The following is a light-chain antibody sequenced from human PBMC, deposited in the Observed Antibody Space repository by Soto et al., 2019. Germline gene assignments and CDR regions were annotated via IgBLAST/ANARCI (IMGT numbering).Light chain of an antibody. J-gene: IGLJ1*01. CDR2: GNS. CDR1: SSNIGAGYD. V-gene: IGLV1-40*01. CDR3: QSYASSLSGYV. Sequence: QSVLTQPPSVSEAPGQRVTISCTGISSNIGAGYDVHWYQQLPGTAPNLLIYGNSNRPSGVPDRFSGSKSGTSASLAITGLQAEDEADYYCQSYASSLSGYVFGTGTKVTVL.